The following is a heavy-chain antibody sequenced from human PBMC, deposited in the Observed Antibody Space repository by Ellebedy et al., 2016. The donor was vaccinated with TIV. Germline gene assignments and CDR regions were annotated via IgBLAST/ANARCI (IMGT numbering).Heavy chain of an antibody. J-gene: IGHJ6*02. CDR3: VKSVSSSGRLLHSYYGMDV. CDR2: ISYDGSNK. CDR1: GFTFSSYG. D-gene: IGHD6-6*01. Sequence: GESLKISXAASGFTFSSYGMHWVRQAPGKGLEWVAVISYDGSNKYYADSVKGRFTISRDNSKNTLYLQMSSLRAEDTAVYYCVKSVSSSGRLLHSYYGMDVWGQGTTVTVSS. V-gene: IGHV3-30*18.